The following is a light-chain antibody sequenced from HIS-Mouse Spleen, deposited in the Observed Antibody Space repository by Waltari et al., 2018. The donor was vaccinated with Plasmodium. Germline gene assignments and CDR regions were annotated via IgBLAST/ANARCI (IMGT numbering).Light chain of an antibody. CDR2: GAS. J-gene: IGKJ2*01. V-gene: IGKV3-20*01. CDR1: QSVSSSY. Sequence: EIVLTQSPGTLSLSPGERATLSCRASQSVSSSYLAWYQQKPGQAPRLLIYGASSRATCIPDRFSGSGSVTDFTLTISRLEPEDCAVYYCQQYGSSPYTFGQGTKLEIK. CDR3: QQYGSSPYT.